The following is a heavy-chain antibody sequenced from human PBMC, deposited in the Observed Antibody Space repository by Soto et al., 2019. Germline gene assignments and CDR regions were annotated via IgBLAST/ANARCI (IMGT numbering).Heavy chain of an antibody. CDR2: IIPIFGTA. Sequence: QVQLVQSGAEVKKPGSSVKVSCKASGGTFSSYAISWVRQAPGQGLEWMGGIIPIFGTANYAQKFQGRVTITADESTSTAYMELSSLRSEDTAVYYCAREPKITMVRRAYGMDVWGQGTTVTVSS. CDR3: AREPKITMVRRAYGMDV. J-gene: IGHJ6*02. D-gene: IGHD3-10*01. V-gene: IGHV1-69*12. CDR1: GGTFSSYA.